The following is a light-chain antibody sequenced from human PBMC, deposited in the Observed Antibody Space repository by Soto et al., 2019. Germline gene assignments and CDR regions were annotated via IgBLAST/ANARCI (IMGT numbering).Light chain of an antibody. CDR1: SSDVGSYNL. CDR2: EGS. Sequence: QSVLTQPASVSGSPGQSITLSCTGTSSDVGSYNLVSWYQQHPGKAPKLMIYEGSKRPSGVSNRFSGSKSGNTACLTISGLEAEDEDDYYCCSFAGSNTFVFGTGTKVTVL. J-gene: IGLJ1*01. CDR3: CSFAGSNTFV. V-gene: IGLV2-23*03.